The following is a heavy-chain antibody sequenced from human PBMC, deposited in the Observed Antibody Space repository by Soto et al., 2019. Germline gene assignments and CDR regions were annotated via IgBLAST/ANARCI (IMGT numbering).Heavy chain of an antibody. CDR1: GGSISSGGYY. CDR2: IYYSGST. D-gene: IGHD4-17*01. J-gene: IGHJ4*02. CDR3: ARSSQSTVNTFDY. Sequence: SETLSHSYTVSGGSISSGGYYWNWIRQHPGKGLELIGYIYYSGSTYYNPSLKSRVTISVDTSKNQFSLKLSSVTAADTAVYYCARSSQSTVNTFDYWGKGTLVTVS. V-gene: IGHV4-31*03.